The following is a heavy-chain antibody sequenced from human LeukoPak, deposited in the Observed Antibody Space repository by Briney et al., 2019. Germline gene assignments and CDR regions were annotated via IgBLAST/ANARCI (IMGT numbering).Heavy chain of an antibody. D-gene: IGHD3-22*01. J-gene: IGHJ3*02. V-gene: IGHV1-18*01. CDR1: GYTFTSYG. CDR3: ASVYYYDSSGYRSDAFDI. CDR2: ISAYNGNT. Sequence: ASVKVSCKASGYTFTSYGISWVRQAPGQGLEWMGWISAYNGNTNYAQKLQVRVTMTTDTYTSTAYMELRRLRSDDTAVYYCASVYYYDSSGYRSDAFDIWGQGTMVTVSS.